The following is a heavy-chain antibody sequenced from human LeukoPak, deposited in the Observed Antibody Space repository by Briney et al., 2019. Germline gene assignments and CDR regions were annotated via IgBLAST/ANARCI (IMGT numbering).Heavy chain of an antibody. J-gene: IGHJ4*02. CDR2: IYYSGST. CDR1: GGSISSYY. CDR3: AASGYEGFDY. Sequence: SQTLSLTCTVSGGSISSYYWSWIRQPPGKGLEWIGYIYYSGSTNYNPSLKSRVTISVDTSKNQFSLKLSSVTAADTAVYYCAASGYEGFDYWGQGTLVTVSS. D-gene: IGHD5-12*01. V-gene: IGHV4-59*01.